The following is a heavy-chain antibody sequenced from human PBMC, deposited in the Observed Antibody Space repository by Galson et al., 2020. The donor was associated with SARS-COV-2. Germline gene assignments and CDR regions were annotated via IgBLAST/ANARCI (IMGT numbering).Heavy chain of an antibody. V-gene: IGHV4-59*01. J-gene: IGHJ4*02. D-gene: IGHD3-16*01. CDR2: MYYSGTT. Sequence: SETLSLTCSVSGGSINDYYWSWIRQPPGKGLEWIGNMYYSGTTNYNPSLKSRVTISVDTSKNQFSLKLSSVTAADTAVYYCARDLARWSYGYGFDYWGQGTLVTVSS. CDR3: ARDLARWSYGYGFDY. CDR1: GGSINDYY.